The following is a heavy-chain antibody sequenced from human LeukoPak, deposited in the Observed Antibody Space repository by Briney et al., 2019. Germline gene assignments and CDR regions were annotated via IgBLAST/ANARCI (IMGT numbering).Heavy chain of an antibody. Sequence: GGSLRLSCAASGFTFAKAWMSWVRQAPGKGLEWVGRIKSKTDGGTIDYAAPVKGRFTISRDDSKNTLYLQMNSLKGEDTAVYYYTTDTEMAADYWGQGTLVTVSS. D-gene: IGHD1-14*01. CDR2: IKSKTDGGTI. V-gene: IGHV3-15*01. CDR3: TTDTEMAADY. CDR1: GFTFAKAW. J-gene: IGHJ4*02.